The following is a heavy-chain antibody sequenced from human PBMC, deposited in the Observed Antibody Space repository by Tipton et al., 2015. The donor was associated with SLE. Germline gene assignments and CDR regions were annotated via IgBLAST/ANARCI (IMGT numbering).Heavy chain of an antibody. CDR3: VKDRAVAGGY. J-gene: IGHJ4*02. CDR1: GFTFSSYS. Sequence: SLRLSCAASGFTFSSYSMNWVRQAPGKGLEYVSAISSNGGSTYYADSVKGRFTISRDNSKNTLYLQMSSLRAEDTAVYYCVKDRAVAGGYWGQGTLVTVSS. V-gene: IGHV3-64D*06. CDR2: ISSNGGST. D-gene: IGHD6-19*01.